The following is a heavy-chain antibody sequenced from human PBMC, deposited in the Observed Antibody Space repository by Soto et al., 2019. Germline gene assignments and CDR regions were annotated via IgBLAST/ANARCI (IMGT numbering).Heavy chain of an antibody. CDR3: VAGGTRWLHSPFDY. Sequence: QVQLVQSGAEVKKPGASVKVSCRISGHTLTELSVHWVRQAPGKGLEWMGGFDPEDGEIIHAQKFQGRVTMTEDTSADSAYMEVSSLTSEDTAMYYCVAGGTRWLHSPFDYWGQGTLVTVSS. CDR1: GHTLTELS. J-gene: IGHJ4*02. D-gene: IGHD5-12*01. CDR2: FDPEDGEI. V-gene: IGHV1-24*01.